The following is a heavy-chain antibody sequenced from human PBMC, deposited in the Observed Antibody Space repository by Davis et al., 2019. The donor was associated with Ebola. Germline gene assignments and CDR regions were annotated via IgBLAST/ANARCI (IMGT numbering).Heavy chain of an antibody. CDR2: IHHSGST. CDR3: ASYDARGHVH. V-gene: IGHV4-38-2*02. CDR1: GYSIRSGYY. J-gene: IGHJ1*01. Sequence: SETLSLTCTVSGYSIRSGYYWGWIRQPPGKGLEWLGSIHHSGSTYSNPSLKSRVALSVDTSKSQFSLELTSVTAADTAVYYCASYDARGHVHWGQGTLVAVSS. D-gene: IGHD3-16*01.